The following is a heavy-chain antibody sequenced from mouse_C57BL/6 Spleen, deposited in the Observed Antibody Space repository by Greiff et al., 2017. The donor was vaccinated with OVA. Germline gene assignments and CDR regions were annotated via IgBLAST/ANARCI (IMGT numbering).Heavy chain of an antibody. J-gene: IGHJ4*01. CDR2: IRSGGST. D-gene: IGHD1-1*01. V-gene: IGHV2-4*01. CDR3: AKRAGVARYAMDF. CDR1: GFSFTSYG. Sequence: QVHVKQSGPGLVQPSQSLSITCTVSGFSFTSYGVHWVRQPPGKGLEWLGVIRSGGSTDYNAAFISRLSISKDNSNSQVFFQMNSLRADDTAIYYWAKRAGVARYAMDFWGQGPSVTVSS.